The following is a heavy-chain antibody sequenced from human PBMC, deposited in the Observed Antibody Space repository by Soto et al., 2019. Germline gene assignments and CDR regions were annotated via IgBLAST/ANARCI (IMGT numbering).Heavy chain of an antibody. CDR3: ARDRNYYDSSGYYYTPSNVDY. Sequence: PGGSLRLSCAASGFTFSSYAMHWVRQAPGKGLEWVAVISYDGSNKYYADSVKGRFTISRDNSKNTLYLQMNSLRAEDTAVYYCARDRNYYDSSGYYYTPSNVDYWGQATLVTVSS. CDR1: GFTFSSYA. D-gene: IGHD3-22*01. V-gene: IGHV3-30-3*01. J-gene: IGHJ4*02. CDR2: ISYDGSNK.